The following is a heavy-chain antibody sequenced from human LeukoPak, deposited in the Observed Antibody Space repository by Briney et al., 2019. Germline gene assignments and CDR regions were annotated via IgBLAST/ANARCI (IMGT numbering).Heavy chain of an antibody. CDR2: IGNSGGST. V-gene: IGHV3-23*01. CDR3: AKVNPVSSGFYSPFDY. D-gene: IGHD3-22*01. Sequence: GGSLRLSCAASGFTFSNYAMSWVRQAPGKGLEWVSVIGNSGGSTYYADSVKGRFSISRDNSKNTLYLQMNSLRAEDTAVYYCAKVNPVSSGFYSPFDYWGQGTLVTVSS. J-gene: IGHJ4*02. CDR1: GFTFSNYA.